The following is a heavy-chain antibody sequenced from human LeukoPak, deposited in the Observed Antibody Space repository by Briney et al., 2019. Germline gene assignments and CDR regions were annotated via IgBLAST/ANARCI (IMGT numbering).Heavy chain of an antibody. J-gene: IGHJ2*01. CDR1: GGSISSSSYY. D-gene: IGHD3-22*01. Sequence: SETLSLTCTVSGGSISSSSYYWGWIRQPPGKGLEWIGSIYYSGSTNYNPSLKSRVTMSVDTSKNQFSLKLSSVTAADTAVYYCARDPLYYYDSSGHWYFDLWGRGTLVTVSS. V-gene: IGHV4-39*07. CDR3: ARDPLYYYDSSGHWYFDL. CDR2: IYYSGST.